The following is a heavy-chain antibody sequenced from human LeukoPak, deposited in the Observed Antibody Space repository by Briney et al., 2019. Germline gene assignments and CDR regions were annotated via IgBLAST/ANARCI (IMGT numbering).Heavy chain of an antibody. J-gene: IGHJ4*02. CDR3: ARDQTPFV. CDR2: IKQDGSEK. Sequence: GGSLRLSCAASGFTFSRFWMSWVRQAPGKGLEWVATIKQDGSEKDYVDSVKGRFTISRDNAKNSLYLQMNSLRAEDTAVYYCARDQTPFVWGQGTLVTVSS. V-gene: IGHV3-7*01. CDR1: GFTFSRFW.